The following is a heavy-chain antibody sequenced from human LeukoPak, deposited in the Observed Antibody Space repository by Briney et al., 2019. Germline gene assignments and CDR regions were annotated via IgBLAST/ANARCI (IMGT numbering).Heavy chain of an antibody. D-gene: IGHD3-9*01. CDR1: GGSFSDYY. CDR3: ARLVIPLYGMDV. V-gene: IGHV4-34*01. CDR2: INHSGST. Sequence: PSETLSLTCAVYGGSFSDYYWSWIRQPPGKGLEWIGEINHSGSTNYSPSLKSRVTISVDTSKNQFSLKLTSVTAADTVVYYCARLVIPLYGMDVWGQGTTVTVSS. J-gene: IGHJ6*02.